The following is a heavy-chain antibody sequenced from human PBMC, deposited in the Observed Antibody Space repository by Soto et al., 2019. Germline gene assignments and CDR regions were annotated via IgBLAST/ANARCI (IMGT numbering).Heavy chain of an antibody. CDR3: ASGLFEYSGYGLDAFDI. J-gene: IGHJ3*02. CDR2: INAGSGNT. Sequence: GASVKVSCKASGYTSTNYGMHWVRQAPGQRLEWMGWINAGSGNTKYSQKFQGRITITRDTSTRTVYMELSSLRSEDTAVYYCASGLFEYSGYGLDAFDIWGQGAMVTVSS. V-gene: IGHV1-3*01. D-gene: IGHD5-12*01. CDR1: GYTSTNYG.